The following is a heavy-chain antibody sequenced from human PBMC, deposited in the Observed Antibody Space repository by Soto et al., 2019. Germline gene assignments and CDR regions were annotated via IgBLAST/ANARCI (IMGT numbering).Heavy chain of an antibody. CDR3: ARDLEIFGFARHGMDV. V-gene: IGHV4-31*03. J-gene: IGHJ6*02. CDR2: IYYSGST. CDR1: GGSISSGGYY. D-gene: IGHD3-3*01. Sequence: QVQLQESGPGLVKPSQTLSLTCTVSGGSISSGGYYWSWIRQHPGKGLEWIGYIYYSGSTYYNPSLKSRVTISVDTSKNQFSLKLSSVTAADTAVYYCARDLEIFGFARHGMDVWGQGTTVTVSS.